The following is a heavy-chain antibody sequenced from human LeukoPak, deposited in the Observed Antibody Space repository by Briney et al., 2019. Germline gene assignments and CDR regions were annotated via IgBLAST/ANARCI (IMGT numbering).Heavy chain of an antibody. CDR1: GGSISSGSYY. D-gene: IGHD3-10*01. V-gene: IGHV4-61*02. CDR2: IYTSGST. J-gene: IGHJ4*02. Sequence: SQTLSLTCTVSGGSISSGSYYWSWIRQPAGKGLEWIGRIYTSGSTNYNPSLKSRVTISVDTSKNQFSLKLSSVTAADTAVYYCARDHWFGDCDYWGQGTLVTVSS. CDR3: ARDHWFGDCDY.